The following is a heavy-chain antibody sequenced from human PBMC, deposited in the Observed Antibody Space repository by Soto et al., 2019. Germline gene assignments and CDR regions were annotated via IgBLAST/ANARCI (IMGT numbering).Heavy chain of an antibody. J-gene: IGHJ5*02. CDR1: VGSISSFY. Sequence: SETLSLTCNGSVGSISSFYWTLIRQPAGGRLEWIGRVYDSGSSNYNPSLKTRTTMSLHRSRSQFSPSLYSVTAADPAVYYCARGVAEPDFYPWANWFDLWGQGTLATVS. V-gene: IGHV4-4*07. D-gene: IGHD6-19*01. CDR2: VYDSGSS. CDR3: ARGVAEPDFYPWANWFDL.